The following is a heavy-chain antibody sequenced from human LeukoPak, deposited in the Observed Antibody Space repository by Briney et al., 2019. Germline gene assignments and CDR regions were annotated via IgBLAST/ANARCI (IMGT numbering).Heavy chain of an antibody. D-gene: IGHD3-10*01. V-gene: IGHV4-4*07. Sequence: SETLSLTCSVSGGSISTFYWSWIRQPAGKGLEWIGRIYTSESTNYNPSLKSRVTISVDTSRNQFSLKLSSVTAADTAVYYCARGLWFGDENPPYFDYWGQGILVTVPS. J-gene: IGHJ4*02. CDR2: IYTSEST. CDR3: ARGLWFGDENPPYFDY. CDR1: GGSISTFY.